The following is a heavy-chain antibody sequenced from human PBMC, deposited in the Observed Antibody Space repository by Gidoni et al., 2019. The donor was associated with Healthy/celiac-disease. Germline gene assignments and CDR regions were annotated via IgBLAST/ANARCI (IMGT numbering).Heavy chain of an antibody. CDR3: AHRSGWRGDY. CDR2: INHSGST. J-gene: IGHJ4*02. CDR1: GGSFSGYY. Sequence: QVQLQQWGAGLLTPSETLSLTCAVYGGSFSGYYWSWIRQPQGKGLEWIGEINHSGSTNYNPSLKSRVTISVDTSKNQFSLKLSSVTAADTAVYYCAHRSGWRGDYWGQGTLVTVSS. D-gene: IGHD6-19*01. V-gene: IGHV4-34*01.